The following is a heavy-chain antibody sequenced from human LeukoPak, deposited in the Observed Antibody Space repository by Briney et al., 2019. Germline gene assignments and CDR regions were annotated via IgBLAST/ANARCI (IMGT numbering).Heavy chain of an antibody. CDR2: IYYSGST. CDR3: ASNYDYVSY. V-gene: IGHV4-39*07. D-gene: IGHD3-16*01. Sequence: SETLSLTCTVSGGSISSSSYYWGWIRQPPGKGLEWIGSIYYSGSTYYNPSLKSRVTISVDTSKNQFSLKLSSVTAADTAVYYCASNYDYVSYWGQGTLVTVSS. CDR1: GGSISSSSYY. J-gene: IGHJ4*02.